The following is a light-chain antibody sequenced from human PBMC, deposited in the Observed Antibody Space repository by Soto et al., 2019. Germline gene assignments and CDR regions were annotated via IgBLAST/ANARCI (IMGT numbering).Light chain of an antibody. Sequence: DIQMTQSPSTLSASIGDRVTITCPASQSISSWLAWYQQKPGKAPKLLIYKASNLESGVPSRFSGSGSGTEFTLTISSLQPDDFATYYCQQYNIYSTFGQGTKVDTK. J-gene: IGKJ1*01. CDR3: QQYNIYST. V-gene: IGKV1-5*03. CDR1: QSISSW. CDR2: KAS.